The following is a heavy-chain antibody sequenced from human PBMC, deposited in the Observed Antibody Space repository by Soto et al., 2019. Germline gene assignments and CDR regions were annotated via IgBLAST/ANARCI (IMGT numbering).Heavy chain of an antibody. CDR3: ARGRGFYGSGSNYSSDYYYYYLDV. Sequence: SETLSLTCAVYGGSFIGYHWSWIRQPPGKGLERIGEINHSGSTNYNPSLKSRVTISVDTSKNQFSLKLSSVTAADTAVYYCARGRGFYGSGSNYSSDYYYYYLDVWGKRTTVTDSS. J-gene: IGHJ6*03. V-gene: IGHV4-34*01. D-gene: IGHD3-10*01. CDR1: GGSFIGYH. CDR2: INHSGST.